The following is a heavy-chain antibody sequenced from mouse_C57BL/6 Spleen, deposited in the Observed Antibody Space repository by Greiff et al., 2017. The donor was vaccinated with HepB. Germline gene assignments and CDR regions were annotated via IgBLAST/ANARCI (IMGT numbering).Heavy chain of an antibody. CDR3: TRGGDYDYDRGYAMDY. CDR2: ISSGGDYI. CDR1: GFTFSSYA. D-gene: IGHD2-4*01. Sequence: EVHLVESGEGLVKPGGSLKLSCAASGFTFSSYAMSWVRQTPEKRLEWVAYISSGGDYIYYADTVKGRFTISRDNARNTLYLQMSSLKSEDTAMYYCTRGGDYDYDRGYAMDYWGQGTSVTVSS. V-gene: IGHV5-9-1*02. J-gene: IGHJ4*01.